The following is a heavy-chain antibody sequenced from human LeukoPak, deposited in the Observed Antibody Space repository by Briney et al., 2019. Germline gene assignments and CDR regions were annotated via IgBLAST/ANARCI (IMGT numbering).Heavy chain of an antibody. Sequence: KSSETLSLTCTVSGGSISSSSYYWGWIRQPPGKGLEWIGSIYYSGSTYYNPSLKSRVTISVDTSKNQFSLKLSSVTAADTAVYYCAREKDAFDIWGQGTMVTVSS. CDR3: AREKDAFDI. J-gene: IGHJ3*02. CDR1: GGSISSSSYY. CDR2: IYYSGST. V-gene: IGHV4-39*02.